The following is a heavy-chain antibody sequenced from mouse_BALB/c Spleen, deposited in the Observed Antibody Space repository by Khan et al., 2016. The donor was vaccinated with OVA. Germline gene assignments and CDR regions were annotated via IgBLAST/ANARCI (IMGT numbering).Heavy chain of an antibody. D-gene: IGHD2-4*01. CDR2: ISYSGNT. V-gene: IGHV3-2*02. Sequence: VQLKESGPGLVKPSQSLSLTCTVTGYSITSEYTWNWIRQFPGNKLECMGFISYSGNTRYNPSLKSRISITRDTSKNQFFLQLNSVTSEDTATYYCARKDYYDYDPFPYWGQGTLVTVSA. CDR1: GYSITSEYT. CDR3: ARKDYYDYDPFPY. J-gene: IGHJ3*01.